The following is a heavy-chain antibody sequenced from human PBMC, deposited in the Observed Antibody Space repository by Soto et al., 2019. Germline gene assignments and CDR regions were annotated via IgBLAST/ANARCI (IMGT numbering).Heavy chain of an antibody. CDR3: TTGYSSSWYRPEYFKH. Sequence: GGSLRLSCAASGFTFSNAWMSWVRQAPGKGLEWVGRIKSKTDGGTTDYAAPVKGRFTISRDDSKNTLYLQMNSLKTEDTAVYYCTTGYSSSWYRPEYFKHWGQGTLVTVSS. CDR2: IKSKTDGGTT. J-gene: IGHJ1*01. V-gene: IGHV3-15*01. D-gene: IGHD6-13*01. CDR1: GFTFSNAW.